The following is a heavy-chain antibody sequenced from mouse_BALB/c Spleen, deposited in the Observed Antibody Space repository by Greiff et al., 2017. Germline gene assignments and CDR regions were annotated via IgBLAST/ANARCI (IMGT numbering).Heavy chain of an antibody. Sequence: EVQVVESGGGLVQPGGSRKLSCAASGFTFSSFGMHWVRQAPEKGLEWVAYISSGSSTIYYADTVKGRFTISRDNPKNTLFLQMTSLRSEDTAMYYCARGVYYRYDDYYAMDYWGQGTSVTVSS. V-gene: IGHV5-17*02. D-gene: IGHD2-14*01. CDR2: ISSGSSTI. J-gene: IGHJ4*01. CDR3: ARGVYYRYDDYYAMDY. CDR1: GFTFSSFG.